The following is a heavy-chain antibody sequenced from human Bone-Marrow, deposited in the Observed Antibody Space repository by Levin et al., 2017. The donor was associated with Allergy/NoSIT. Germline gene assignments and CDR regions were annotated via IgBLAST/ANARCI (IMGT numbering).Heavy chain of an antibody. J-gene: IGHJ3*01. V-gene: IGHV3-21*01. D-gene: IGHD3-10*01. Sequence: GESLKISCAASGFTFSSYRINWVRQAPGKGLEWVSSISSSSRYIYYADSVKGRFTISRDNTKNSLYLQMNSLRVEDTAVYHCATLSGWFVSWGRGTMVTVSS. CDR3: ATLSGWFVS. CDR2: ISSSSRYI. CDR1: GFTFSSYR.